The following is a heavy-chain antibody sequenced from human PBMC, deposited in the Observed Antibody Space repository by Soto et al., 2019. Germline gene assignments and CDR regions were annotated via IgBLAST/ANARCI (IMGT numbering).Heavy chain of an antibody. CDR2: IIPMFGTA. J-gene: IGHJ4*02. CDR3: ARDGTLYDSSGYYYLY. V-gene: IGHV1-69*13. D-gene: IGHD3-22*01. CDR1: GGTFSRYA. Sequence: ASVKVSCKASGGTFSRYAINWVRQAPGRGLEWMGGIIPMFGTANYAQKFQGRVTITADESTNTGYMELRSLISEDTAVYYCARDGTLYDSSGYYYLYWGQGTLVTVSS.